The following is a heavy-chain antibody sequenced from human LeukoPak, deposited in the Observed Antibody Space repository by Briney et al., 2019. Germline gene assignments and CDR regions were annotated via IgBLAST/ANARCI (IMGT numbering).Heavy chain of an antibody. Sequence: GASVKVSCKASGYTFTSYGSSWVRQAPGQGLEWMGRINAYNGNTNYAQKLQGRVTMTTDTSTSTAYMELRSLRSDDTAVYYCARDIVVVPAAYYYYGMDVWGQGTTVTVSS. J-gene: IGHJ6*02. CDR3: ARDIVVVPAAYYYYGMDV. CDR2: INAYNGNT. D-gene: IGHD2-2*01. CDR1: GYTFTSYG. V-gene: IGHV1-18*01.